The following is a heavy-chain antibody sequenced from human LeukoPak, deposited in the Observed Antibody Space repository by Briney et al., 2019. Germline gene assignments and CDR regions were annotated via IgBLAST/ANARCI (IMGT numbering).Heavy chain of an antibody. CDR3: ARDKVVGATHFDY. J-gene: IGHJ4*02. V-gene: IGHV3-23*01. D-gene: IGHD1-26*01. CDR1: GFTFSSHG. Sequence: GGSLRLSCAASGFTFSSHGMNWVRQAPGKGLEWVSGIRGDGVTTYYADSVKGRFTISRDNSKNTLYLQMNSLRAEDTAVYYCARDKVVGATHFDYWGQGTLVTVSS. CDR2: IRGDGVTT.